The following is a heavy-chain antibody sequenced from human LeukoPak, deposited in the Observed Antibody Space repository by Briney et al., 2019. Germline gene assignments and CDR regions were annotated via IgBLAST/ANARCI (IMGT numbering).Heavy chain of an antibody. J-gene: IGHJ4*02. D-gene: IGHD6-19*01. Sequence: PGGSLSLSCAASGFTFSSYGMSWVRQAPGKGLEWVSAISSRGGDTYYADSVKGRFTISRDNSKNTLYVQMNSLRAEGTAVYYCAKRVAYNSGYYWDYWGQGTLVTVSS. CDR1: GFTFSSYG. CDR3: AKRVAYNSGYYWDY. CDR2: ISSRGGDT. V-gene: IGHV3-23*01.